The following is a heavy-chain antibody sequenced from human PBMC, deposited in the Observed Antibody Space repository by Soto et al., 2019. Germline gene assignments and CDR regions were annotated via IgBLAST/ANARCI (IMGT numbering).Heavy chain of an antibody. D-gene: IGHD3-16*01. CDR1: GYTFIRYG. J-gene: IGHJ6*02. Sequence: QVQLVQSAAEVKKPGASVKETCKASGYTFIRYGITWVRQAPGQGLEWVGWISPYNDYTEYAQKFHGRVTMTTDTASRTVTMALRGLRSDDTAVYYCARGGYYDNFWKKLNYYGLDVWGQGTTVTVSS. CDR2: ISPYNDYT. CDR3: ARGGYYDNFWKKLNYYGLDV. V-gene: IGHV1-18*01.